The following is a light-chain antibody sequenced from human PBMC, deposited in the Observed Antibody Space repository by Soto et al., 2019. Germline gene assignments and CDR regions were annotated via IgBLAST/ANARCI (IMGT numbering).Light chain of an antibody. V-gene: IGKV3-20*01. Sequence: EIVLTQSPGTLSLSPGERATLSCRASQSVSSSYLAWYQHKPGQAPRLLLYGASSRATGIPDRFSGSGSGTDFPLTISLLEPEDFAVYYCQQYGSSPPVTFGPGTKVDIK. CDR3: QQYGSSPPVT. CDR2: GAS. J-gene: IGKJ3*01. CDR1: QSVSSSY.